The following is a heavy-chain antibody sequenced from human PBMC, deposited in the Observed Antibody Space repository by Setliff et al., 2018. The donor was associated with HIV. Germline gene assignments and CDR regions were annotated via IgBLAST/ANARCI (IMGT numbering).Heavy chain of an antibody. CDR2: INSDGTST. J-gene: IGHJ4*02. CDR1: GFTFSPYW. D-gene: IGHD3-22*01. Sequence: LRLSCAASGFTFSPYWMHWVRQAPGKGQVWVSRINSDGTSTTYADSVKGRFTISRDNAKNTLYLQMNSLRAEDTAVYYCARDLSYDYDRSSDTFDYWGQGTLVTVSS. CDR3: ARDLSYDYDRSSDTFDY. V-gene: IGHV3-74*03.